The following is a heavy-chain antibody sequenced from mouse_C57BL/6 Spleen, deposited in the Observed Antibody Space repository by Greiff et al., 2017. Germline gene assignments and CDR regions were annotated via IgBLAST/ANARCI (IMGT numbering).Heavy chain of an antibody. CDR2: IYPGDGDT. CDR3: ARSPPLNYFDY. V-gene: IGHV1-80*01. J-gene: IGHJ2*01. D-gene: IGHD6-1*01. CDR1: GSAFSSYW. Sequence: QVQLQQSGAELVKPGASVKISCKASGSAFSSYWLNWWKQRPGKGLEGIGQIYPGDGDTNYNGKFKGKATLTADKSSSTAYMQLSSLTSEDSAVYFCARSPPLNYFDYWGQGTTLTVSS.